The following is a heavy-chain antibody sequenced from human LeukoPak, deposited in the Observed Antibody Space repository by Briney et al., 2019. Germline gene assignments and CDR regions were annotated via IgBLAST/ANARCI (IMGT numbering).Heavy chain of an antibody. Sequence: PSETLSLTCTVSGGSISSYYWSWIRQPPGKGLEWIGYIYYSGSTNYNPSLKSRVTISVDTSKNQFSLKLSSVTAADTAVYYCARVTAMYGYYYYYMDVWGKGTTVTVSS. J-gene: IGHJ6*03. CDR2: IYYSGST. D-gene: IGHD5-18*01. CDR1: GGSISSYY. V-gene: IGHV4-59*01. CDR3: ARVTAMYGYYYYYMDV.